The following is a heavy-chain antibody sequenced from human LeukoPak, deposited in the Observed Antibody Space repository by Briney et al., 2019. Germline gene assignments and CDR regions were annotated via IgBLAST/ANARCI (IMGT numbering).Heavy chain of an antibody. V-gene: IGHV1-24*01. CDR1: GYTLTELS. CDR2: FDPEDGET. D-gene: IGHD3-10*01. CDR3: ARGVEVRGVMLHYYYYMDV. Sequence: ASVKVSCKVSGYTLTELSMHWVRQAPGKGLEWVGGFDPEDGETIYAQKVQGRVTMTRDTSISTAYMELSRLRSDDTAVYYCARGVEVRGVMLHYYYYMDVWGKGTTVTISS. J-gene: IGHJ6*03.